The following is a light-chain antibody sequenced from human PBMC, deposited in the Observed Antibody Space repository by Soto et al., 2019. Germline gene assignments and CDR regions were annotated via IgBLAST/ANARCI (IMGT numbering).Light chain of an antibody. CDR2: ASS. J-gene: IGKJ5*01. Sequence: DIQLTQSPSFLSASVGDRVTISCRASQGISSYLAWYQQTPGKAPKLLIYASSTLQSGVPSRFSGSGSGTEFTLTIGSLPPEDFATYYCQQLNTFPVTFGKGTRLDI. V-gene: IGKV1-9*01. CDR1: QGISSY. CDR3: QQLNTFPVT.